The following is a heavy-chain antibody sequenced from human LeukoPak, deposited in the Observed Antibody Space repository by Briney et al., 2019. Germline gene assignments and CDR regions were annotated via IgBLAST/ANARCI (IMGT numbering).Heavy chain of an antibody. CDR3: RGVVIRVILVGFHKGAYYFDS. Sequence: PGGSLRLSCAVSGITLSNYSMTWVRQAPGKGLEWVAGISDTGGRTNYADSVKGRFTISRDNPKNTLYLQMNSLRAEDTAVYAKRGVVIRVILVGFHKGAYYFDSWGQGALVTVSS. D-gene: IGHD3-22*01. CDR2: ISDTGGRT. CDR1: GITLSNYS. J-gene: IGHJ4*02. V-gene: IGHV3-23*01.